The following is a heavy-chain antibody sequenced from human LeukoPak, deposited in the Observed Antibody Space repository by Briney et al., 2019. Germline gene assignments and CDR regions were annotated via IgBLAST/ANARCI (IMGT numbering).Heavy chain of an antibody. D-gene: IGHD1-20*01. Sequence: GGSLRLSCAASGFTFSSYAMSWLRQAPGKGLEWVSAISGSGGSTYYADSVKGRFTISRDNSKNTLYLQMNSLRAEDTAVYYCAKARSINWKEGAFDIWGQGAMVTVSS. CDR3: AKARSINWKEGAFDI. J-gene: IGHJ3*02. CDR2: ISGSGGST. CDR1: GFTFSSYA. V-gene: IGHV3-23*01.